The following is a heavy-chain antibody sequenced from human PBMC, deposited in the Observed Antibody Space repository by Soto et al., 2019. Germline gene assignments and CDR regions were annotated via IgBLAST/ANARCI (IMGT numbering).Heavy chain of an antibody. Sequence: QVQLQESGPGLVKPSGTLSLTCAVSSGSISSNNWWSWVRQPPGKGLEWIGEIYHSGSTNYSPSFKSLVAISVDKSKDQFSLKLSSVTAADTAVYYCASVLRDYYYYTMDVWGKGTTVTVSS. CDR1: SGSISSNNW. J-gene: IGHJ6*03. CDR2: IYHSGST. V-gene: IGHV4-4*02. CDR3: ASVLRDYYYYTMDV.